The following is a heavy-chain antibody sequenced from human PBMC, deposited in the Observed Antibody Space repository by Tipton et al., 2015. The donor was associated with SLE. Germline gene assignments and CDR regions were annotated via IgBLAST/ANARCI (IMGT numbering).Heavy chain of an antibody. V-gene: IGHV4-39*07. J-gene: IGHJ1*01. CDR3: ARTVAGVAEYFQH. CDR2: IYHSGNT. CDR1: GGSISSSFHY. Sequence: TLSLTCSVSGGSISSSFHYWNWILQSRGKGLEWIGGIYHSGNTYYNPSLKSRVSMSVDTSKNQFSLKIISLTAADSAVYFCARTVAGVAEYFQHWGQGTLVAVSS. D-gene: IGHD6-19*01.